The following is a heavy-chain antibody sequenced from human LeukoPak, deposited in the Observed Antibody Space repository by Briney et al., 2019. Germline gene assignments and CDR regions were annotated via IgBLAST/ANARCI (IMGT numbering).Heavy chain of an antibody. CDR3: ARDLGFDTAYDFDY. CDR1: GYTFTGYY. J-gene: IGHJ4*02. Sequence: ASVTVSCKASGYTFTGYYMHWVRQAPGQGLEWMGWINPNSGGTNYAQKFQGRVTTTRDTSISTAYMELSRLRSDDTAVYYCARDLGFDTAYDFDYWGQGTLVTVSS. V-gene: IGHV1-2*02. CDR2: INPNSGGT. D-gene: IGHD5-18*01.